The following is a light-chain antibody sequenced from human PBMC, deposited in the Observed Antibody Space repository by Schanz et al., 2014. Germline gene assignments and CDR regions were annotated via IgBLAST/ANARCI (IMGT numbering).Light chain of an antibody. CDR2: LND. CDR3: CSYAGSYTLGV. CDR1: SSNIGSNT. J-gene: IGLJ3*02. Sequence: QSVLTQPPSASGTPGQGITISCSGISSNIGSNTVSWYQEFPGTAPKLLIYLNDQRPSGVPDRFSGSKSGTSASLAISGLQSQDEADYYCCSYAGSYTLGVFGAGTKLTVL. V-gene: IGLV1-44*01.